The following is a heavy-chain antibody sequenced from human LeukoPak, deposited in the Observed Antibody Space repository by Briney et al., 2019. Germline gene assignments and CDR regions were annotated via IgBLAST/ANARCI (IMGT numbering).Heavy chain of an antibody. CDR3: GTLLSNGPFDY. V-gene: IGHV1-2*02. CDR2: IYPNSGAT. J-gene: IGHJ4*02. Sequence: ASVKVSCKASGYTFTGYYMHWVRQAPGQGLEWMGWIYPNSGATKYAQKFQGRVTMTRDTSISTAYMELSGLRSDDTAVYYCGTLLSNGPFDYLGQGSLVTVSS. CDR1: GYTFTGYY.